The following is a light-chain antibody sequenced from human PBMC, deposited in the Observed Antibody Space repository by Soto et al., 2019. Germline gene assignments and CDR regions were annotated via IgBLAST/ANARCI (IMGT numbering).Light chain of an antibody. Sequence: QSALTQPASVSGSPGQSITISCTGTSSDVGGYNFVSGYQQHPGKAPKLMIYEVSNRPSGVSYRFSGSKSGNTASLTISGLQAEDEADYYCSSYTSSVTLVFGGGTKLTVL. CDR1: SSDVGGYNF. CDR3: SSYTSSVTLV. J-gene: IGLJ2*01. V-gene: IGLV2-14*01. CDR2: EVS.